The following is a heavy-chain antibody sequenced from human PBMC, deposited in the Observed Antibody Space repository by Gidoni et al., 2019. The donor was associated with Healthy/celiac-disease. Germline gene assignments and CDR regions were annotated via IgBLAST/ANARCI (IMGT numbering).Heavy chain of an antibody. Sequence: EVQLVESGGGLVKPGGSLRLSCSASGFTFSNAWMSWVRQAPGKVLEWVGRIKSKTDGGTTDYAAPVKGRFTISRDDSKNTLYLQMNSLKTEDTAVYYCTTEYYYDSSGYYYFDYWGQGTLVTVSS. V-gene: IGHV3-15*01. CDR3: TTEYYYDSSGYYYFDY. CDR1: GFTFSNAW. J-gene: IGHJ4*02. D-gene: IGHD3-22*01. CDR2: IKSKTDGGTT.